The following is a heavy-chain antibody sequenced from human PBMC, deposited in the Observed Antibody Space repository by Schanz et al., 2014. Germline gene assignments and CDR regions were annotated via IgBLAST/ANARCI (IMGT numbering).Heavy chain of an antibody. Sequence: QVQLVQSGDEVKKPGASVKVSCKTSGYTFSDYGITWVRQAPGQGLEWMGIINLYGGSTNYAQKFQGRVTVTRDTSTSTVYMELNSLRSEDTAVYYCARTIAYGGSSGYFDYWGQGTLVTVSS. CDR2: INLYGGST. CDR1: GYTFSDYG. D-gene: IGHD4-17*01. J-gene: IGHJ4*02. V-gene: IGHV1-46*03. CDR3: ARTIAYGGSSGYFDY.